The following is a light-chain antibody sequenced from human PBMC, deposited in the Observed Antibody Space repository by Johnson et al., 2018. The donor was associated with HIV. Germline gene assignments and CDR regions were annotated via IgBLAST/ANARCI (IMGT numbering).Light chain of an antibody. CDR1: SSNIGNNY. V-gene: IGLV1-51*01. Sequence: QSVLTQPPSVSAAPGQRVTISCSGSSSNIGNNYVSWYQQLPGTAPKLLIYETNKRPSEIPDRFSGSKSGTSATLGITGLQTEDEAEYYCGTWDSSLSAYVFG. J-gene: IGLJ1*01. CDR3: GTWDSSLSAYV. CDR2: ETN.